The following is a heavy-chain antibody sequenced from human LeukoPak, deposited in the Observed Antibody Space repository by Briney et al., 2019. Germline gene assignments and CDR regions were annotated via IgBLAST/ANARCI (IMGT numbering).Heavy chain of an antibody. CDR2: IYPGDSDT. CDR1: GYSFISYW. V-gene: IGHV5-51*01. CDR3: ARRYCSGGNCYSGFDY. D-gene: IGHD2-15*01. Sequence: GESLKISCKGSGYSFISYWIGWARQMAGKGLEWMGIIYPGDSDTRYSSSFQGQVTIAADKSISTAYLQWSSLKASDTAMYYCARRYCSGGNCYSGFDYWGQGTLVTVSS. J-gene: IGHJ4*02.